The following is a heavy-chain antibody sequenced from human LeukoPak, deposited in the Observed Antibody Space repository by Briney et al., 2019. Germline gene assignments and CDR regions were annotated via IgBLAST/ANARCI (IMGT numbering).Heavy chain of an antibody. D-gene: IGHD3-22*01. Sequence: GGSLRLSCAASGFTFSSYAMSWVRQAPGKGLEWVSAISGSGGSTYYADSVKGRFTISRDNSKNTLYLQMNSLRAEDTAVYYCAKAGERGYYDSSGSFDYWGQGTLVTVSS. CDR2: ISGSGGST. V-gene: IGHV3-23*01. CDR1: GFTFSSYA. J-gene: IGHJ4*02. CDR3: AKAGERGYYDSSGSFDY.